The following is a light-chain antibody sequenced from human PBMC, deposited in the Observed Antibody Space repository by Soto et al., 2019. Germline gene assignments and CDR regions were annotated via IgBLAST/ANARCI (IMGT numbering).Light chain of an antibody. CDR2: DAS. Sequence: DIQMTQSPSSLSASVGDRVTITCQANEDIRNSLHWYQQKPGKAPNLLIYDASNVETGVPSRFSGSGFGTDFTFTISSLQPEDVATYYCHQYGDLPVTFGPGTKVDIK. CDR3: HQYGDLPVT. CDR1: EDIRNS. J-gene: IGKJ3*01. V-gene: IGKV1-33*01.